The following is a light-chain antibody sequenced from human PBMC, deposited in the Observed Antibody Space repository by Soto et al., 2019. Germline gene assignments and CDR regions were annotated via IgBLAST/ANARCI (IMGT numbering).Light chain of an antibody. CDR1: SSDVGGYNY. V-gene: IGLV2-14*01. CDR3: SSYTRSRTSYV. CDR2: EVS. Sequence: QSALTQPASVSGSPGQSITISCTGTSSDVGGYNYVSWYQQHPGKAPKLMIYEVSNRPSRVSNRFSGSKSGNTASLTISGLQSEDEADYYCSSYTRSRTSYVFGTGTKLTVL. J-gene: IGLJ1*01.